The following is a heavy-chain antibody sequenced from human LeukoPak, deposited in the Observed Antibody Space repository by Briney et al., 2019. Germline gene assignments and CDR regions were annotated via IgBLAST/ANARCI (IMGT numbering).Heavy chain of an antibody. Sequence: SQTLSLTCTVSGGSISSGSYYWSWIRQPAGKGLEWIGYIYYSGSTNYNPSLKSRVTRSVDTSKNQFSLKLSSVTAADTAVYYCARGGGYDSLNFDYWGQGTLVTVSS. D-gene: IGHD5-12*01. J-gene: IGHJ4*02. CDR1: GGSISSGSYY. CDR2: IYYSGST. CDR3: ARGGGYDSLNFDY. V-gene: IGHV4-61*10.